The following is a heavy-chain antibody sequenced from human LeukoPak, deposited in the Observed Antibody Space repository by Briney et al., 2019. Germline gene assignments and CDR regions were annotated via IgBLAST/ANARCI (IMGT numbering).Heavy chain of an antibody. CDR3: ARDYHKKTYYYDSSGLLGYYYYMDV. CDR1: GFTFDDYA. CDR2: INWNGGST. Sequence: GGSLRLSCAASGFTFDDYAMHWVRQAPGKGLEWVSGINWNGGSTGYADSVKGRFTISRDNAKNSLYLQMNSLRAEDTALYYCARDYHKKTYYYDSSGLLGYYYYMDVWGKGTTVTVSS. D-gene: IGHD3-22*01. V-gene: IGHV3-20*04. J-gene: IGHJ6*03.